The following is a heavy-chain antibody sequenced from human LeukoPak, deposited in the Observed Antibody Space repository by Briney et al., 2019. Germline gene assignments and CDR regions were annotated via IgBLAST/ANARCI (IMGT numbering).Heavy chain of an antibody. D-gene: IGHD3-3*01. CDR2: ISYDGSNK. CDR3: ARDPLGTYDFWSGYFHMNGMDV. CDR1: GFTFSSYA. Sequence: PGGSLRLSCAASGFTFSSYAMHWVRQAPGKGLEWVAVISYDGSNKYYADSVKGRFTISRDNAKNSLYLQMNSLRAEDTAVYYCARDPLGTYDFWSGYFHMNGMDVWGQGTTVTVSS. J-gene: IGHJ6*02. V-gene: IGHV3-30-3*01.